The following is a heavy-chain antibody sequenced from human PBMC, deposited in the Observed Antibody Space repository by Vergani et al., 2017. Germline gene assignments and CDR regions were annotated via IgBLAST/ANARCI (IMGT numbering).Heavy chain of an antibody. CDR3: AKDVWEIRLYYFDY. J-gene: IGHJ4*02. V-gene: IGHV3-9*01. Sequence: EVQLLESGGGLVQPGGSLRLSCAASGFTFDDYAMHWVRQAPGKGLEWVSGISWNSGSIGYADSVKGRFTISRDNAKNSLYLQMNSLRAEDTALYYCAKDVWEIRLYYFDYWGQGTLVTVSS. CDR1: GFTFDDYA. D-gene: IGHD1-26*01. CDR2: ISWNSGSI.